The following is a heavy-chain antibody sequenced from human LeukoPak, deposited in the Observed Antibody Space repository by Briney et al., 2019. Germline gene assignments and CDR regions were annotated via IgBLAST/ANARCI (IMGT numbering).Heavy chain of an antibody. Sequence: SETLSLTCTVSGSSISSYYWSWIRQPPGKGLEWIGYIYYSGSTNYNPSLKSRVTISVDTSKNQFSLKLSSVTAADTAVYYCASSRDGYNDDAFDIWGQGTMVTVSS. V-gene: IGHV4-59*08. CDR2: IYYSGST. J-gene: IGHJ3*02. CDR3: ASSRDGYNDDAFDI. D-gene: IGHD5-24*01. CDR1: GSSISSYY.